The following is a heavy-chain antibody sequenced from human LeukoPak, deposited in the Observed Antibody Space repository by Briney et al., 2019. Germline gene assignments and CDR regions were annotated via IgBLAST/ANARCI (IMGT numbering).Heavy chain of an antibody. D-gene: IGHD1-26*01. J-gene: IGHJ4*02. CDR1: GFTFSSNW. Sequence: GGSLRLSCAASGFTFSSNWMHWVRQAPGKGLVWVSRINEDGSTTNYADSVKGRSTIFRDNAKNTLYLQMNSPRAEDTAVYYCVRDLGGRSGHWGQGTLVTVSS. CDR2: INEDGSTT. V-gene: IGHV3-74*01. CDR3: VRDLGGRSGH.